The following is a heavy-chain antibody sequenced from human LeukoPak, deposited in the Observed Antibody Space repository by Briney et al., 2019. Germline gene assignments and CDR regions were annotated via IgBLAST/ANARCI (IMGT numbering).Heavy chain of an antibody. CDR1: GYTFISYG. CDR2: VSAYNGDT. D-gene: IGHD3-9*01. CDR3: ARVKGYYNILTGYYLSDAFDI. V-gene: IGHV1-18*01. Sequence: GASVKVSCKASGYTFISYGITWVRQAPGQGLEWMGWVSAYNGDTNYAQKLQGRVTMTTDTSTPTAYMELRSLRSDDTAVYYCARVKGYYNILTGYYLSDAFDIWGQGTMVTVSS. J-gene: IGHJ3*02.